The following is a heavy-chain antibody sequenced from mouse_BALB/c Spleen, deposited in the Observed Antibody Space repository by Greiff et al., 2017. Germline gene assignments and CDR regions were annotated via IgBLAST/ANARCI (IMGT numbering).Heavy chain of an antibody. CDR3: ARYGLYYAMDY. Sequence: EVKLQESGPGLVKPSQSLSLTCTVTGYSITSDYAWNWIRQFPGNKLEWMGYISYSGSTSYNPSLKSRISITRDTSKNQFFLQLNSVTTEDTATYYCARYGLYYAMDYWGQGTSVTVSS. CDR2: ISYSGST. V-gene: IGHV3-2*02. D-gene: IGHD1-2*01. J-gene: IGHJ4*01. CDR1: GYSITSDYA.